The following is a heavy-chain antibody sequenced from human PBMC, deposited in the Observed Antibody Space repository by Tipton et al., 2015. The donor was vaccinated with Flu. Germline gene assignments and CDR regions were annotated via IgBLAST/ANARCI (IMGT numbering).Heavy chain of an antibody. Sequence: TLSLTCTVSGGSISSYYWSWIRQPAGKGLEWIGRIYTSGSTNYNPSLKSRVTMSVDTSKNQFSLKLTSVSAADTAVYYCGKSGSYLEYLQHWGQGTLVTVSS. V-gene: IGHV4-4*07. J-gene: IGHJ1*01. CDR2: IYTSGST. D-gene: IGHD1-26*01. CDR1: GGSISSYY. CDR3: GKSGSYLEYLQH.